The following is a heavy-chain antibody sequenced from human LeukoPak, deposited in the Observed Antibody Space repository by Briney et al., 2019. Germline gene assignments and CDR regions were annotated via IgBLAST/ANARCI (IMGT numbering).Heavy chain of an antibody. CDR1: GFTFSIYS. D-gene: IGHD6-13*01. V-gene: IGHV3-64*01. CDR3: ARWVVGAVAGRGGGFDY. Sequence: GGSLRLSCAASGFTFSIYSMHCVREAPGEGLEYVSPITSNGGTTYYANSVKGRVTICRDNSKNTLYLQMGSLRDEEMAVYYCARWVVGAVAGRGGGFDYWGQGTLVTVSS. CDR2: ITSNGGTT. J-gene: IGHJ4*02.